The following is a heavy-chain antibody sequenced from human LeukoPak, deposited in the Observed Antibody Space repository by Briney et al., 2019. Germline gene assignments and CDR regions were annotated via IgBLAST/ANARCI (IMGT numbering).Heavy chain of an antibody. CDR2: IIPIFGTA. CDR3: AILLWFGEFVDY. V-gene: IGHV1-69*13. J-gene: IGHJ4*02. D-gene: IGHD3-10*01. CDR1: GGTFSSYA. Sequence: SVKVSCKASGGTFSSYAISWVRQAPGQGLEWMGGIIPIFGTANYAQKFQGRVTIAADESTSTAYMELSSLRSEDTAVYYCAILLWFGEFVDYWGQGTLVTVSS.